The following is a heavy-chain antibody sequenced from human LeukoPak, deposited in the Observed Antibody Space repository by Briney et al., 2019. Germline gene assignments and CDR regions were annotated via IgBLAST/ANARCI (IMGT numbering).Heavy chain of an antibody. Sequence: SVKVSCKACGGTFSSYTISWVRQAPGQGLEWMGRIIPILGIADYAQKFQGRVTITADKSTSTAYMELSSLRSEDTAVYYCARVGPSPYYDFWSGILDVWGKGTTVTVSS. CDR1: GGTFSSYT. CDR3: ARVGPSPYYDFWSGILDV. J-gene: IGHJ6*04. D-gene: IGHD3-3*01. CDR2: IIPILGIA. V-gene: IGHV1-69*02.